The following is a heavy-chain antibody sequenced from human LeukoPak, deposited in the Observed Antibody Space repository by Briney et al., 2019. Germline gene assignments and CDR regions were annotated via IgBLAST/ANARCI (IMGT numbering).Heavy chain of an antibody. D-gene: IGHD3-22*01. Sequence: PGGSLRLSCAASGFTFSNFWMHWVRQAPGRGLEWVSRISSDGTITTYAGSVKGRFTISRDNAKNTLYLQMNSLRAEDTAVYYCARDYYDSRGYYSAAFDYWGQRTLVTVSS. CDR1: GFTFSNFW. V-gene: IGHV3-74*03. CDR2: ISSDGTIT. J-gene: IGHJ4*02. CDR3: ARDYYDSRGYYSAAFDY.